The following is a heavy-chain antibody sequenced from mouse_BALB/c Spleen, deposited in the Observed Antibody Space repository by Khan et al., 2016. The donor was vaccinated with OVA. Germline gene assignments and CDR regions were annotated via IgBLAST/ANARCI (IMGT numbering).Heavy chain of an antibody. CDR1: GFTFSTYG. CDR3: TGLAYYYDSEGFAY. J-gene: IGHJ3*01. Sequence: EVELVESGGDLVKPGGSLKLSCAASGFTFSTYGMSWVHQTPDKRLEWVATVSTGGGYTYYPDSVKGRFTISRDNAKNTLYLQMSGLKSEDTAMFYCTGLAYYYDSEGFAYWGQGTLVTVSA. CDR2: VSTGGGYT. V-gene: IGHV5-6*01. D-gene: IGHD1-1*01.